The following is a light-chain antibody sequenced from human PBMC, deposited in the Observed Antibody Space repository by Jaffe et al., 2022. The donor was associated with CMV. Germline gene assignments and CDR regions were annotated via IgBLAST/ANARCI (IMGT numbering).Light chain of an antibody. Sequence: EVVLTQSPATLSVNPGERVTLYCWASQSIGTNLAWYQQRPGQAPRLLVYGASARATGIPDRFTGSGSGTGFTLSISSLQSEDFAVYFCQQHNDWPPTWALGRGTKVDIK. CDR1: QSIGTN. CDR3: QQHNDWPPTWA. J-gene: IGKJ1*01. CDR2: GAS. V-gene: IGKV3-15*01.